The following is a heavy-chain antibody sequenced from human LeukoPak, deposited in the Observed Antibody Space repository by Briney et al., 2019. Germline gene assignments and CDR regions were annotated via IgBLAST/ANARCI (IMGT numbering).Heavy chain of an antibody. CDR1: GGTFSNYA. J-gene: IGHJ4*02. CDR3: ARDPPFGRGGYYFDY. D-gene: IGHD3-16*01. CDR2: IIPILGIT. Sequence: SVKVSCKASGGTFSNYAINWVRQAPGQGLEWMGRIIPILGITNYAQKVQGRVTITAGRSTSTAYMELSSLRSEDTAVYYCARDPPFGRGGYYFDYWGQGTLVTVSS. V-gene: IGHV1-69*04.